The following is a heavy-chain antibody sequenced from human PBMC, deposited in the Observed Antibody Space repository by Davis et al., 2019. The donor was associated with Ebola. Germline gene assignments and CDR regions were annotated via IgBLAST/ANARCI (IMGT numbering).Heavy chain of an antibody. CDR1: GYRFTTYW. Sequence: GESLKISCKGSGYRFTTYWIAWVRQMPGKGLEWMGIIYPDDSDTRYSPSFQGQVTISVDKSINTAYLQWNSLKASDSAMYYCAGRRALYSSGWFSELDPWGQGTLVTVSS. V-gene: IGHV5-51*01. CDR2: IYPDDSDT. CDR3: AGRRALYSSGWFSELDP. D-gene: IGHD6-19*01. J-gene: IGHJ5*02.